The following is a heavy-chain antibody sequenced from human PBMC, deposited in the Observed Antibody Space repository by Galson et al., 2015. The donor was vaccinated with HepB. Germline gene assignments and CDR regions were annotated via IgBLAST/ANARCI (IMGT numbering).Heavy chain of an antibody. CDR2: INPSDGST. Sequence: SVKVSCKASGYTFTSKYVQWVRQAPGQGLEWMGIINPSDGSTDYARKLRGRVTMTRDTPTSTVYMELSSLRSEDTAMYDCARGRHYYDSSGQGPFDYWGQGTLVTVSS. CDR1: GYTFTSKY. CDR3: ARGRHYYDSSGQGPFDY. D-gene: IGHD3-22*01. V-gene: IGHV1-46*04. J-gene: IGHJ4*02.